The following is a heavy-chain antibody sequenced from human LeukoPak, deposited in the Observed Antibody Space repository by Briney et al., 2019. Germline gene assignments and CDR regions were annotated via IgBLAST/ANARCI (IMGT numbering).Heavy chain of an antibody. CDR1: GFTFTSYV. V-gene: IGHV3-48*01. CDR3: ARGPYGDYVDALDY. D-gene: IGHD4-17*01. J-gene: IGHJ4*02. CDR2: ISDSSGTI. Sequence: GGSLRLSCAASGFTFTSYVMSWVRQAPGKGLEWVSYISDSSGTIYYADSVKGRFTISRDNAGNSLYLQMNSLRAEDTAVYYCARGPYGDYVDALDYWGQGTLVTVSS.